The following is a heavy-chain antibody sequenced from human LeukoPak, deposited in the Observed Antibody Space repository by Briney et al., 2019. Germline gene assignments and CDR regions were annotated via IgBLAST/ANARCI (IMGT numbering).Heavy chain of an antibody. J-gene: IGHJ4*02. CDR2: ISASGGST. Sequence: PGGSLRLSCADSGFTFSSYAMSWVRQAPGKGLEWVSGISASGGSTYYTDSVKGRFTTSRDNSKKTLYLQMNSLRAEDTAVYYCAKARSDISGHLGGWGQGTLVTVSS. CDR3: AKARSDISGHLGG. V-gene: IGHV3-23*01. D-gene: IGHD3-22*01. CDR1: GFTFSSYA.